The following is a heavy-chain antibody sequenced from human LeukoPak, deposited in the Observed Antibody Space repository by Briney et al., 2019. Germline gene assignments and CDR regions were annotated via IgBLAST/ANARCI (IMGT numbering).Heavy chain of an antibody. CDR3: ARVLQNISVNGNWFDP. Sequence: GGSLRLSCAASGFTFSDFIMNWVRQAPGEGLEWVSSISGGSTYIHYADSVKGRFIISRDNAKNSLFLQMNSLRAEDTAVYYCARVLQNISVNGNWFDPWGQGTLVTVSS. CDR2: ISGGSTYI. V-gene: IGHV3-21*01. CDR1: GFTFSDFI. D-gene: IGHD1-14*01. J-gene: IGHJ5*02.